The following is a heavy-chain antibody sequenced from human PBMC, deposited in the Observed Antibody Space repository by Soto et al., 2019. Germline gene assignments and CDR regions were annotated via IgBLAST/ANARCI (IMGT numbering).Heavy chain of an antibody. J-gene: IGHJ4*02. CDR1: GFSLSTSGMC. Sequence: SGPTLVNPTQTLTLTCTFSGFSLSTSGMCVSWIRQPPGKALEWLARIDWDDDKYYSTSLKTRLTISKDTSTNQVVLTMTNMDPVDTATYYCAGIGYCSSDSCGYFEYWGQGTLVTVSS. CDR3: AGIGYCSSDSCGYFEY. CDR2: IDWDDDK. V-gene: IGHV2-70*11. D-gene: IGHD2-15*01.